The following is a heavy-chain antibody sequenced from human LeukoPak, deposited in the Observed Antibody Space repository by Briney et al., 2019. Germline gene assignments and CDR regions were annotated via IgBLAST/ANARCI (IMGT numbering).Heavy chain of an antibody. CDR1: GYTFTSYG. Sequence: GASVKVSFKASGYTFTSYGISWVRQAPGQGLEWMGWISAYNGNTNYAQKLQGRVTMTTDTSTSTAYMELRSLRSDDTAVYYCAREAWSSQDNWFDPWGQGTLVTVSS. CDR2: ISAYNGNT. CDR3: AREAWSSQDNWFDP. V-gene: IGHV1-18*01. J-gene: IGHJ5*02. D-gene: IGHD6-13*01.